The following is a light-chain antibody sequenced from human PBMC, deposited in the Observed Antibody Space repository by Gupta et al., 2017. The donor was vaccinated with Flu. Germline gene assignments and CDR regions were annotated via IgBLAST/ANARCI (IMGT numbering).Light chain of an antibody. V-gene: IGLV2-14*01. J-gene: IGLJ1*01. CDR2: DVS. CDR3: SSYTSSSTGV. CDR1: SSDVGGYNY. Sequence: QSALPQPASVSGSSGPSITISCIGTSSDVGGYNYVSWYQQHPGKAPKLMIYDVSNRPSGVSNRLSGSKSGNTASLTISGRQAEDEADYYCSSYTSSSTGVFGTGTKVTVL.